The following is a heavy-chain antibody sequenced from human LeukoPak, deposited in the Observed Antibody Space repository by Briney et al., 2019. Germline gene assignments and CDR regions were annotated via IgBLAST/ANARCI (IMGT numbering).Heavy chain of an antibody. Sequence: GESLKISCAASGFTFSSYSMNWVRQAPGKGLEWVSSISSSSSYIYYADSVKGRFTISRDNAKNSLYLQMNSLRAEDTAVYYCASGSGTVGYWGQGTLVTVSS. V-gene: IGHV3-21*01. CDR3: ASGSGTVGY. CDR2: ISSSSSYI. J-gene: IGHJ4*02. CDR1: GFTFSSYS. D-gene: IGHD1-26*01.